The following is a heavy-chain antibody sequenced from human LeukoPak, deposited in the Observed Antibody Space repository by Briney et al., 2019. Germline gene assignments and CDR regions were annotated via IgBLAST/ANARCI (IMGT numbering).Heavy chain of an antibody. D-gene: IGHD5-24*01. J-gene: IGHJ4*02. CDR1: GGSISSYY. CDR2: IYYSGST. Sequence: PSETLSLTCSVSGGSISSYYWSWIRQPTGKGLEWIGYIYYSGSTKYNPSLKSRVAISVDTSKNQFSLKLSSVTAADTAVYYCARGGGGYNVFDYWGQGSLVTVSS. CDR3: ARGGGGYNVFDY. V-gene: IGHV4-59*08.